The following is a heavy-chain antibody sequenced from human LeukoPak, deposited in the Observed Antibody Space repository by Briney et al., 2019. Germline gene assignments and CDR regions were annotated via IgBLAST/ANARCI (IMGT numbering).Heavy chain of an antibody. CDR2: IYSGGST. V-gene: IGHV3-53*01. CDR3: ARGSPILGYCSSTSCYGHFDY. J-gene: IGHJ4*02. CDR1: GFTVSSNY. Sequence: GGSLRLSCAASGFTVSSNYMSWVRQAPGKGLEWVSVIYSGGSTYYADSVKGRFTISRDNSKNTLYLQMNSLRAEDTAVYYCARGSPILGYCSSTSCYGHFDYWGKGPLVPVSS. D-gene: IGHD2-2*01.